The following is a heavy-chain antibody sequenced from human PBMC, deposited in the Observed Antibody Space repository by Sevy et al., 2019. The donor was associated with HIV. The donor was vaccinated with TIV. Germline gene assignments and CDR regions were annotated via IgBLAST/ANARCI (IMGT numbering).Heavy chain of an antibody. CDR2: IYYSGGT. D-gene: IGHD4-17*01. V-gene: IGHV4-31*03. CDR1: GGSISSGGYY. CDR3: ATDQSYGDYDAFDI. Sequence: SETLSLTCTVSGGSISSGGYYWSWIRQHPGKGLEWIGYIYYSGGTYYNPSLESRVTISLDTSKNQFSLKLTSVTAADTAGYYRATDQSYGDYDAFDIWGQGTVVTVSS. J-gene: IGHJ3*02.